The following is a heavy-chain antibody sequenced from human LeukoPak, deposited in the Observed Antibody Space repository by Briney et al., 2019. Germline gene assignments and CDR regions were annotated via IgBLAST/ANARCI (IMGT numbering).Heavy chain of an antibody. CDR3: ARRNYGSGRSDC. Sequence: SETLSLTCTVSGGSISRSSYYWGWIRQPPGKGLEWIGSFYYSESTYYNPSLKSRVTISVDTSKNQFSLKLSSVTAADTAVYFCARRNYGSGRSDCWGQGTLVTVSS. CDR2: FYYSEST. V-gene: IGHV4-39*01. CDR1: GGSISRSSYY. D-gene: IGHD3-10*01. J-gene: IGHJ4*02.